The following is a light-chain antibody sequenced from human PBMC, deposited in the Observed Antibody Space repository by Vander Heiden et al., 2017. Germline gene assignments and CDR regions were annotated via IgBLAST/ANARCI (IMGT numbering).Light chain of an antibody. CDR1: QSVLYSSNNKNY. Sequence: DIVMTQSPDSLAVSLGERATINCKSSQSVLYSSNNKNYLAWYQQKAGQPPKLLIYWASTRESGVPDRFSGSGSGTDFTRTISSLQAEDVAVYYCQQYYTSPPSFGPGTKVDIK. J-gene: IGKJ3*01. CDR2: WAS. CDR3: QQYYTSPPS. V-gene: IGKV4-1*01.